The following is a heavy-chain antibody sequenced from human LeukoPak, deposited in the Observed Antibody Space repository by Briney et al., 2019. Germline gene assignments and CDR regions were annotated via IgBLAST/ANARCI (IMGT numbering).Heavy chain of an antibody. V-gene: IGHV3-48*04. Sequence: GGSLRLSCAASGFTFSSYSMNWVRQAPGKGLEWVSYISSSSSTIYYADSVKGRFTISRDNAKNSLYLQMNSLRAEDTAVYYCARDDYYDSSGYSDWGQGTLVTVSS. CDR3: ARDDYYDSSGYSD. J-gene: IGHJ4*02. CDR2: ISSSSSTI. CDR1: GFTFSSYS. D-gene: IGHD3-22*01.